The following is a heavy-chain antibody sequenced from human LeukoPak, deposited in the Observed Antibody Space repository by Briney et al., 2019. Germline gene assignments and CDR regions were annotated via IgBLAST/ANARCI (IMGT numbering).Heavy chain of an antibody. D-gene: IGHD3-10*01. CDR1: GYTFTSYD. Sequence: GASVKVSCKASGYTFTSYDINWVRQATGQGLEWMGWMNPNSANTGYAQKFQGGVSMTRNTSINTAYMELSSLRSEDTAVYYCAMRNGSGSLYFDYWGQGTLVTVSS. CDR2: MNPNSANT. J-gene: IGHJ4*02. CDR3: AMRNGSGSLYFDY. V-gene: IGHV1-8*01.